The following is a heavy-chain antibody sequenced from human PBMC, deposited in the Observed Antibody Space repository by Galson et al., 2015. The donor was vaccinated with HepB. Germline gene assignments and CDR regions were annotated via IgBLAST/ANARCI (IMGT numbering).Heavy chain of an antibody. J-gene: IGHJ4*02. CDR1: GFTFSSYS. CDR3: AREACSSTSCYADFDY. Sequence: SLRLSCAASGFTFSSYSMNWVRQAPGKGLEWVSYISSSSSTIYYADSVKGRFTISRDNAKNSLYLQMNSLRAEDTAVYYCAREACSSTSCYADFDYWGQGTLVTVSS. CDR2: ISSSSSTI. V-gene: IGHV3-48*01. D-gene: IGHD2-2*01.